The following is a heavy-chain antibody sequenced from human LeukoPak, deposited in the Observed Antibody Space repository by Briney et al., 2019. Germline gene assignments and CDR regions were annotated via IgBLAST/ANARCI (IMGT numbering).Heavy chain of an antibody. J-gene: IGHJ4*02. D-gene: IGHD6-13*01. CDR3: ARRHSSSWHFDY. CDR1: GFSFRNYA. V-gene: IGHV3-23*01. Sequence: GGSLRLSCAASGFSFRNYAMSWVRQAPGKGLEWVSAISGRDINKYYTDSVKGRFTISRDNSKNTLYLQMNSLRAEDTAIYYCARRHSSSWHFDYWGQGTLVTVSS. CDR2: ISGRDINK.